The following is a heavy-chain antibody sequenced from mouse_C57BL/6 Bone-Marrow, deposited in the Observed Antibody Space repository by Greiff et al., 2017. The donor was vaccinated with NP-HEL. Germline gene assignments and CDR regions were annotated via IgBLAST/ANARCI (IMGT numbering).Heavy chain of an antibody. CDR3: ARPVEWVEDAMDY. Sequence: EVKLMESGGGLVKPGGSLKLSCAASGFTFSDYGMHWVRQAPEKGLEWVAYISSGSSTIYYADTVKGRFTISRDNAKNTLFLQMTSLRSEDTAMYYCARPVEWVEDAMDYWGQGTSVTVSS. CDR1: GFTFSDYG. D-gene: IGHD1-1*01. J-gene: IGHJ4*01. V-gene: IGHV5-17*01. CDR2: ISSGSSTI.